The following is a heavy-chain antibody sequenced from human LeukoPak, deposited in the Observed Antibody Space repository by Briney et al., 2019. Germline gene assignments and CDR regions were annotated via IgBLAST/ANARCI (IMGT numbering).Heavy chain of an antibody. V-gene: IGHV3-23*01. J-gene: IGHJ2*01. D-gene: IGHD4-17*01. CDR1: GFTFSSYA. CDR2: ISGSGGST. CDR3: AKEDYGDIYRYFDL. Sequence: HTGGSLRLSCAASGFTFSSYAMSWVRQAPGKGLEWVSAISGSGGSTYYADSVKGRFTISRDNSKNTLYLQMNSLRVQDTAVYYCAKEDYGDIYRYFDLWGRGTLVTVSS.